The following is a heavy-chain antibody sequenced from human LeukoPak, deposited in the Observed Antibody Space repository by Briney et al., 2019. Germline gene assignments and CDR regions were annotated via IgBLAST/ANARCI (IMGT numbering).Heavy chain of an antibody. CDR1: GFTFSSHGM. CDR3: ARDLGGGWYSGYYYYYMDV. V-gene: IGHV4-39*07. D-gene: IGHD6-19*01. J-gene: IGHJ6*03. Sequence: GTLRLSCAASGFTFSSHGMNWVRQAPGKGLEWIGSIYYSGSTYYNPSLKSRVTISVDTSKNQFSLKLSSVTAADTAVYYCARDLGGGWYSGYYYYYMDVWGKGTTVTVSS. CDR2: IYYSGST.